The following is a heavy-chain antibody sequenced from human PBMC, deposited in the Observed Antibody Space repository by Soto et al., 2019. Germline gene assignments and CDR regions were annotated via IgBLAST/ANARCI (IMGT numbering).Heavy chain of an antibody. Sequence: GGSLRLSCAASGFTISKAWMNWLRQATGKGLEWVGRIKTKTEGGTTDYAAPVKGRFTISRDDSKNTVYLQMNSLKTEDTAVYYCSTSVDKDAFEIWGQGTMVTVSS. CDR2: IKTKTEGGTT. V-gene: IGHV3-15*07. CDR3: STSVDKDAFEI. D-gene: IGHD5-12*01. J-gene: IGHJ3*02. CDR1: GFTISKAW.